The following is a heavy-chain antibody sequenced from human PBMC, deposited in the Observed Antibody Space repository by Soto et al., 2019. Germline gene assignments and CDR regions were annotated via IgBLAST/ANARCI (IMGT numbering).Heavy chain of an antibody. D-gene: IGHD1-1*01. J-gene: IGHJ3*02. Sequence: VGSLRLSCAVSGFICSSYDMSWVRQAPGKGLEWVSTILVGGSTHYEDAVKGRFTISRDTSRNTVYLQMNSLTAGDTAVYYCAKATATSGGAFEIYGQGTMVTVSS. CDR3: AKATATSGGAFEI. CDR2: ILVGGST. CDR1: GFICSSYD. V-gene: IGHV3-23*01.